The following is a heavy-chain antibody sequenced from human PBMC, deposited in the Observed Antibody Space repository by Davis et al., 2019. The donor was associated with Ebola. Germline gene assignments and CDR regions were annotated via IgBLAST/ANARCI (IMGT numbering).Heavy chain of an antibody. D-gene: IGHD6-19*01. Sequence: PGGSLRLSCAASGFTVSSNYMSWVRQAPGKGLEWVSVIYSGGSTYYADSVKGRFTISRDNSKNTLYLQMNSLRAEDTAVYYCARDHGSGWYPSLGYWGQGTLVTVSS. CDR1: GFTVSSNY. CDR2: IYSGGST. J-gene: IGHJ4*02. CDR3: ARDHGSGWYPSLGY. V-gene: IGHV3-66*01.